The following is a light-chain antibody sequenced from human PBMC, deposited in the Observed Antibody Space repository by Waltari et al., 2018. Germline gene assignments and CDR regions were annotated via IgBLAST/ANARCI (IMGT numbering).Light chain of an antibody. V-gene: IGLV2-11*01. CDR2: DIN. CDR3: CSYVGPNTFWV. CDR1: SSDVGGYNY. Sequence: QSALTQPRSVSGSPGQSVTISCTGTSSDVGGYNYVSWYQQDPGKAPKLMIYDINKRPSGVPDRCSGSKSGNTASLTISGVQAEDEADYYCCSYVGPNTFWVFGGGTKLTVL. J-gene: IGLJ3*02.